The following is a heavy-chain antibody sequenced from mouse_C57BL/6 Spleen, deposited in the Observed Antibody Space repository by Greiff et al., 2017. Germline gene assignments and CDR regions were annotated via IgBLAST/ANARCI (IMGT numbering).Heavy chain of an antibody. V-gene: IGHV1-64*01. J-gene: IGHJ2*01. CDR3: ARGEIYYGYDDY. Sequence: QVQLQQPGAELVKPGASVKLSCKASGYTFTSYWMHWVKQRPGQGLEWIGMIHPNSGSTNYNEKFKSKATLTVDKSSSTAYMQLRSLTSEDSAVXYCARGEIYYGYDDYWGQGTTLTVSS. CDR1: GYTFTSYW. D-gene: IGHD2-2*01. CDR2: IHPNSGST.